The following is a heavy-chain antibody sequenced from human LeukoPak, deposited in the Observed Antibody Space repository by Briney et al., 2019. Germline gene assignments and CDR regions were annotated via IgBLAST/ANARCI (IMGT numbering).Heavy chain of an antibody. CDR2: INHSGST. Sequence: SETLSLTCAVYGGSFSGYYWSWIRQPPGKGLEWIGEINHSGSTNYNPSLKSRVTISVDTSKNQFSLKLSSVTAADTAVSYCARGSSGWYQYYFDYWGQGTLVTVSS. CDR3: ARGSSGWYQYYFDY. D-gene: IGHD6-19*01. CDR1: GGSFSGYY. V-gene: IGHV4-34*01. J-gene: IGHJ4*02.